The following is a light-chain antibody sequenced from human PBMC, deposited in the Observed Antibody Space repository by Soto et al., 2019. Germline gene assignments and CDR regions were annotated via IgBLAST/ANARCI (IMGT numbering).Light chain of an antibody. CDR1: QSVSSGY. V-gene: IGKV3-20*01. CDR2: GAS. Sequence: EIVLTKSPGTLSLSPGDVATLSCRASQSVSSGYLAWYQQKPGQAPRILIYGASRRATGIPDRFSGSGSGTDFTLRISRLEPEDFAVYWCQHYGNSPTFGQGTKVQIK. J-gene: IGKJ1*01. CDR3: QHYGNSPT.